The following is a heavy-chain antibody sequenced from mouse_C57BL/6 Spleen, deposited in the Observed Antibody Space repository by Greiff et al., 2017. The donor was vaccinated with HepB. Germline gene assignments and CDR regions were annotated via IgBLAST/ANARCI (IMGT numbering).Heavy chain of an antibody. J-gene: IGHJ3*01. CDR2: ISSGGSYT. V-gene: IGHV5-6*01. CDR3: ARFPSFAY. Sequence: EVKLVESGGDLVKPGGSLKLSCAASGFTFSSYGMSWVRQTPDKRLEWVATISSGGSYTYYPDSVKGRFTISRDNAKNTLYLQMSSLKSEDTAMYYCARFPSFAYWGQGTLVTVSA. CDR1: GFTFSSYG.